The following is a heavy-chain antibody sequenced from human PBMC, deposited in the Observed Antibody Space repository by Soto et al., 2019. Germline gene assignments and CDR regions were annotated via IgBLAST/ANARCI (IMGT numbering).Heavy chain of an antibody. J-gene: IGHJ4*01. CDR2: ISYDGSNK. V-gene: IGHV3-30-3*01. Sequence: GGSLRLSCAASGFTFSSYAMHWVRQAPGKGLEWVAVISYDGSNKYYADSVKGRFTISRDDSKNTLYLQTNSLRAEDTAVYYCTRDSPYDSSGYYPPIRYFDYWGHGTLVTVSS. CDR1: GFTFSSYA. D-gene: IGHD3-22*01. CDR3: TRDSPYDSSGYYPPIRYFDY.